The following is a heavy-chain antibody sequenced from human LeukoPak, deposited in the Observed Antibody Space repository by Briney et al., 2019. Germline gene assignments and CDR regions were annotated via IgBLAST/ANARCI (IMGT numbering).Heavy chain of an antibody. CDR3: ASSSSGQPFEY. J-gene: IGHJ4*02. Sequence: ASVKVSCKASGYTFTGYYMHWVRQAPGQGLEWMGWINPNSADTDYAQKFQGRVTMTRDTSISTAYMELNRLTSDDTAVYYCASSSSGQPFEYWGQGTLVTVSS. V-gene: IGHV1-2*02. D-gene: IGHD3-22*01. CDR2: INPNSADT. CDR1: GYTFTGYY.